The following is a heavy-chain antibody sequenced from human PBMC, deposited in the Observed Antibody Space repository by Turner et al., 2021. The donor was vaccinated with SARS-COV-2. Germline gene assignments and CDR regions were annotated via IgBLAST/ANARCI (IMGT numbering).Heavy chain of an antibody. CDR1: GFTFSNYW. D-gene: IGHD5-12*01. CDR2: IKEDGSEK. V-gene: IGHV3-7*03. J-gene: IGHJ6*02. Sequence: EVQLVASGGGLVQPGGYLRLSCAASGFTFSNYWMSWVRQAPGKGLEWVANIKEDGSEKYYVDSVKGRFTISRDNAKNSLYLQMNSLRAEDTAVYYCARSSVDSGYEDDYYYYYGMDVWGQGTTVTVSS. CDR3: ARSSVDSGYEDDYYYYYGMDV.